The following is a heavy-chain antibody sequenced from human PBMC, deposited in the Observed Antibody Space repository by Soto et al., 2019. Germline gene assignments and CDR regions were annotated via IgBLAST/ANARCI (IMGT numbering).Heavy chain of an antibody. CDR2: IYPGDSDT. J-gene: IGHJ6*02. CDR3: ASSDVDTAMVTEYYGMDV. D-gene: IGHD5-18*01. V-gene: IGHV5-51*01. CDR1: GYSFTSYW. Sequence: GEALKISCKGSGYSFTSYWIGWVRQMPGKGLEWMGIIYPGDSDTRYSPSFQGQVTISADKSISTAYLQWSSLKASDTAMYYCASSDVDTAMVTEYYGMDVWGQGTTVTGSS.